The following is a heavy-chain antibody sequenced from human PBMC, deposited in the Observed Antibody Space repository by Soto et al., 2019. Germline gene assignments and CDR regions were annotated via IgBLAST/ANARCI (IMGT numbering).Heavy chain of an antibody. V-gene: IGHV3-23*01. D-gene: IGHD3-16*02. CDR3: AKARRIYDYVWGSYRYTVDY. Sequence: GGSLRLSCAASGFTFSSYAMSWVRQAPGKGLEWVSAISGSGGSTYYADSVKGRFTISRDNSKNTLYLQMNSLRAEDTAVYYCAKARRIYDYVWGSYRYTVDYWGQGTLVTVSS. CDR2: ISGSGGST. CDR1: GFTFSSYA. J-gene: IGHJ4*02.